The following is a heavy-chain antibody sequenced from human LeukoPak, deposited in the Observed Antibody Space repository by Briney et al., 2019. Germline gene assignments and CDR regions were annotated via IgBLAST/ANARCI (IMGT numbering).Heavy chain of an antibody. J-gene: IGHJ5*02. Sequence: PGGSLRLSCAASGFTFSSYGMHWVRQAPGKGLEWVAVIWYDGSNKFYADSVKGRFIISRDNSKNTLYLQMNSLRAEDTAVYYCARFLRSMTTVTYNWFDPWGQGTLVTVSS. D-gene: IGHD4-17*01. CDR1: GFTFSSYG. CDR3: ARFLRSMTTVTYNWFDP. V-gene: IGHV3-33*01. CDR2: IWYDGSNK.